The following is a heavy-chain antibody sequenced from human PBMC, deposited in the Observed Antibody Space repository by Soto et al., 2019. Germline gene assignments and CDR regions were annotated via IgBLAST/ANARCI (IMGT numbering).Heavy chain of an antibody. V-gene: IGHV4-31*03. CDR2: IYYSGST. CDR1: GGSISSGGYY. CDR3: ARGPGRTGTRHHWYFDL. J-gene: IGHJ2*01. Sequence: QVQLQESGPGLVKPSQTLSLTCTVSGGSISSGGYYWSWIRQHPGKGLEWIGYIYYSGSTYYNPSLKSRVTIPVDTSKNQFTLKRSSVTAADTAVDDCARGPGRTGTRHHWYFDLWGRGTLVTVSS. D-gene: IGHD1-1*01.